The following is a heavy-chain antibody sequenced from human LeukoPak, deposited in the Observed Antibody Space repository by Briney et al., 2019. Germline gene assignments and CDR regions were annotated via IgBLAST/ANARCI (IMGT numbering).Heavy chain of an antibody. CDR3: ARDRSGSLYWYFDL. V-gene: IGHV1-2*02. D-gene: IGHD5-12*01. CDR2: INPDTEDS. J-gene: IGHJ2*01. Sequence: ASVKVSCKASGFDFRDYFIHWVRQAPGEGLEWMGSINPDTEDSKIAQQFQGRVTMTRDTSISTAYMELSRLRSDDTAVYYCARDRSGSLYWYFDLWGRGTLVTVSS. CDR1: GFDFRDYF.